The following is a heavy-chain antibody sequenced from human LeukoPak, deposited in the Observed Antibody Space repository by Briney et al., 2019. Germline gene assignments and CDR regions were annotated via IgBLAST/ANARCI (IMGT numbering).Heavy chain of an antibody. CDR1: GFTFSSYA. Sequence: GSLRLSCAASGFTFSSYAMSWVRQAPGKGLEWASLISSGSSFTYYADSVKGRFTIYRDNAKNSLYLQMNSLGVEDTAVYYCARRGGQDTLTAYPDYWGQGTLVTVSS. J-gene: IGHJ4*02. V-gene: IGHV3-21*01. D-gene: IGHD3-9*01. CDR2: ISSGSSFT. CDR3: ARRGGQDTLTAYPDY.